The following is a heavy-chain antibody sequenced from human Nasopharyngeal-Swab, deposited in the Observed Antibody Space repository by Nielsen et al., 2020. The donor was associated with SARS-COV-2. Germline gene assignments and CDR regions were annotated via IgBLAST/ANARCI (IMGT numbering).Heavy chain of an antibody. CDR2: INPNTGGT. Sequence: ASVKVSCKASGYTFIDYYIYWARQAPGQGLEWMGWINPNTGGTNYAQKFQGRVTMTRDTPISTAYMELSRLRSDDTAVYYCARGGTYYFDYWGQGTLVTVSS. CDR3: ARGGTYYFDY. V-gene: IGHV1-2*02. CDR1: GYTFIDYY. J-gene: IGHJ4*02. D-gene: IGHD1-26*01.